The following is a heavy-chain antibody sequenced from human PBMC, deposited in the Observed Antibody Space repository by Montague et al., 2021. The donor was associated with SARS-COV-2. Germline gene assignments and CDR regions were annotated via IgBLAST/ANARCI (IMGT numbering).Heavy chain of an antibody. D-gene: IGHD2-15*01. J-gene: IGHJ4*02. CDR1: GGSIGSFY. Sequence: SETLSLTCTVSGGSIGSFYWSWFRQPLGKGLEWIGYISDSGSTNYNPSLTSRVTMSVDTSKNQFSLKVNSVTAADTAVYYCARHYSATLPAVYWGQGTLVTVSS. V-gene: IGHV4-59*08. CDR2: ISDSGST. CDR3: ARHYSATLPAVY.